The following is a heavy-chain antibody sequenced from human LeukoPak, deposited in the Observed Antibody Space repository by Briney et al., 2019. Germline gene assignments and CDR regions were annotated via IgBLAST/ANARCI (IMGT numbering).Heavy chain of an antibody. D-gene: IGHD5-12*01. CDR2: IYYSGST. CDR1: GGSISSSSYY. Sequence: SETLSLTCTVSGGSISSSSYYWGWIRQPPGKGLEWIGSIYYSGSTYYNPSLKSRVTISVDTSKNQFSLKLSSVTAADTAVYYCAIVATIGGYLDYWGQGTLVTVSS. V-gene: IGHV4-39*01. CDR3: AIVATIGGYLDY. J-gene: IGHJ4*02.